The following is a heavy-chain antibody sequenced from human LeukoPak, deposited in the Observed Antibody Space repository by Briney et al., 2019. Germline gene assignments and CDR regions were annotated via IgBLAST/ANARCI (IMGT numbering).Heavy chain of an antibody. CDR1: GGSISSYY. CDR2: IYYSGST. CDR3: ARDRRGYCSSTSCYDAFDI. V-gene: IGHV4-59*01. J-gene: IGHJ3*02. D-gene: IGHD2-2*01. Sequence: SETLSLTCTVSGGSISSYYWGWIRQPPGKGLEWIGYIYYSGSTNYNPSLKSRVTISVDTSKNQFSLKLSSVTAADTAVYYCARDRRGYCSSTSCYDAFDIWGQGTMVTVSS.